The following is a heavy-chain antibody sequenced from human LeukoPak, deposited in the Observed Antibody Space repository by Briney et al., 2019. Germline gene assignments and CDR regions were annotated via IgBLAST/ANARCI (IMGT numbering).Heavy chain of an antibody. CDR1: GFTFSTFP. J-gene: IGHJ4*02. V-gene: IGHV3-23*01. CDR2: LSGSGTNT. D-gene: IGHD4/OR15-4a*01. Sequence: SLRLSCAASGFTFSTFPMSWVRQAPGKGLDWVSTLSGSGTNTYYADSVKGRFPISRDNSENPLYLQMNSLRADDTAVYYCAKDMGLVLSTVAPFDNWGQGTLVTVSS. CDR3: AKDMGLVLSTVAPFDN.